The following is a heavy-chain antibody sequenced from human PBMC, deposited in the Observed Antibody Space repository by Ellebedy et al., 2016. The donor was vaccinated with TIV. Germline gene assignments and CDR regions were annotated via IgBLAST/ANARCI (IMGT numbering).Heavy chain of an antibody. CDR3: ARHAFGGYSIDLDH. V-gene: IGHV4-59*08. CDR1: GGSINKYY. J-gene: IGHJ4*02. D-gene: IGHD3-3*01. Sequence: MPSETLSLTCSVSGGSINKYYWSWVRQPPGKGLEWVGNIYYDGSTNYNPSLKSRVTISVDTSKNQLSLNLRFVTATDTAVYYCARHAFGGYSIDLDHWGQGTLVTVSS. CDR2: IYYDGST.